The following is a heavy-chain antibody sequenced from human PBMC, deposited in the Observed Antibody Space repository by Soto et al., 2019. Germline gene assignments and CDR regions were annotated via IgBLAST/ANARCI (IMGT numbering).Heavy chain of an antibody. CDR1: GGSIRSYY. D-gene: IGHD6-19*01. CDR2: IYYNGST. CDR3: ARTRGWYYAFDV. V-gene: IGHV4-59*01. Sequence: QGELQESGPGLVKPSETLSLTCTVSGGSIRSYYWNWVRQPPGKGLEWIGHIYYNGSTNYNPSLKSRVTILVDTSKKQFSLKLTSVTAADTAIYYCARTRGWYYAFDVWGQGTMVTVSS. J-gene: IGHJ3*01.